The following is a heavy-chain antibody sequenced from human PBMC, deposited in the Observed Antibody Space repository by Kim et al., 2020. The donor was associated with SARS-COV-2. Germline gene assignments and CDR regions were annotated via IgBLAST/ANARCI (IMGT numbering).Heavy chain of an antibody. CDR2: IKKDGSET. V-gene: IGHV3-7*01. CDR1: GFTFSNYW. J-gene: IGHJ4*02. CDR3: ARDSQQWLVLGSDYFDY. Sequence: GGSLRLSCTASGFTFSNYWMTWVRQAPGKGLEWVANIKKDGSETHYVDSVKGRFTISRDNAKNSLYLQMNSLTAEDTAVYYCARDSQQWLVLGSDYFDYWGQGALVTVSS. D-gene: IGHD6-19*01.